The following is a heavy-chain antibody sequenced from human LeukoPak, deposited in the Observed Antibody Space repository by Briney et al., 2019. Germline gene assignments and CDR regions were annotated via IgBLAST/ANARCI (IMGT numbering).Heavy chain of an antibody. CDR2: IYYSGST. Sequence: SETLSLTCTVSGGSISSSSYYWGWIRQPPGKGLEWIGSIYYSGSTYYNPSLKSRVTISVDTSKNQFSLKLSSVTAADTAVYYCAKERRDYWGQGTLVTVSS. CDR3: AKERRDY. V-gene: IGHV4-39*07. J-gene: IGHJ4*02. CDR1: GGSISSSSYY.